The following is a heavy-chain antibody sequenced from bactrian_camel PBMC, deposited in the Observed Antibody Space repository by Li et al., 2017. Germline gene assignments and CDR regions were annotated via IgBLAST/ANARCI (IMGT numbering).Heavy chain of an antibody. Sequence: VQLVESGGGSVQTGGSLRLSCSASGYTYSGNYCMGWFRQAPGKKREGVAAIDNRAATSYADSVKGRFTISRDNTKNTLYLQMNGLKPEDTGTYYCATDTCPDTWYQGPHDKNQYHYWGQGTQVTVS. CDR3: ATDTCPDTWYQGPHDKNQYHY. CDR1: GYTYSGNYC. CDR2: IDNRAAT. J-gene: IGHJ4*01. D-gene: IGHD6*01. V-gene: IGHV3S67*01.